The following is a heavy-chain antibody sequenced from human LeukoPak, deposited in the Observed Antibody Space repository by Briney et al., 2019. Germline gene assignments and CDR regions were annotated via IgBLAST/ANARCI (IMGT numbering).Heavy chain of an antibody. CDR3: ARGLLLWFGDGYYFDY. CDR2: INHSGST. Sequence: PSETLSLTCAVYGGSFSGYYWSWIRQPPGKGLEWIGEINHSGSTNSNPSLKSRVTISVDTSKNQFSLKLSSVNAADTAVYYCARGLLLWFGDGYYFDYWGQGTLVTVSS. J-gene: IGHJ4*02. V-gene: IGHV4-34*01. D-gene: IGHD3-10*01. CDR1: GGSFSGYY.